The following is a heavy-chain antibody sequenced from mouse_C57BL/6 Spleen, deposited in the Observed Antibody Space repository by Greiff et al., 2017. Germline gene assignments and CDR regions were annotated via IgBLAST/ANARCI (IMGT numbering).Heavy chain of an antibody. CDR2: IHPNSGST. Sequence: QVQLQQSGAELVKPGASVKLSCKASGYTFTRYWMHWVKQRPGQGLEWIGMIHPNSGSTNYNEKFKSKATLTVDKSSSTAYMQLSSLTSEDSAVYDCARGAQATFYYAMDYWGQGTSVTVSS. D-gene: IGHD3-2*02. V-gene: IGHV1-64*01. J-gene: IGHJ4*01. CDR3: ARGAQATFYYAMDY. CDR1: GYTFTRYW.